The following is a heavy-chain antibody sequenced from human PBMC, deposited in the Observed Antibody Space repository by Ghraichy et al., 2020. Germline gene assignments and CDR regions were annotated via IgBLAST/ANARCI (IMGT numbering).Heavy chain of an antibody. V-gene: IGHV3-30*07. Sequence: DSVKGRFTISRDNSKNTLYLQMNSLRAEDTAVYYCARDLYGFVGEGNAFDIWGQGTMVTVSS. CDR3: ARDLYGFVGEGNAFDI. D-gene: IGHD3-10*01. J-gene: IGHJ3*02.